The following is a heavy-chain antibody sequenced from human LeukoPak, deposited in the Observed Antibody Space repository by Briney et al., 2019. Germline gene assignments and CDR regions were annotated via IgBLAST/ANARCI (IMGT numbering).Heavy chain of an antibody. V-gene: IGHV3-30*18. Sequence: GRSLRLSCATSGFTFSNYGMHWVRQAPGKGLEWVAVISYDGSNKYYADSVKGRFTISRDDSKNTLYLQMNSLRPEDAAVYYCANLPLWGQGTLVTVSS. CDR3: ANLPL. J-gene: IGHJ4*02. CDR2: ISYDGSNK. CDR1: GFTFSNYG.